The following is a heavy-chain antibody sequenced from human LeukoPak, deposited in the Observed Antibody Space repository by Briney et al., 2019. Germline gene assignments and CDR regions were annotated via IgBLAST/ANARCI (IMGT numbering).Heavy chain of an antibody. V-gene: IGHV4-30-4*01. Sequence: SQTLFLTCTVSGGSISSGDYYWSWIRQPPGKGLEWIAYMYYSGSTYYNPSLKSRVTMSADTSKNQLSLKLSSVTAADTAVYYCARPYYYDSRIDPWGQGILVTVSS. CDR2: MYYSGST. CDR3: ARPYYYDSRIDP. J-gene: IGHJ5*02. D-gene: IGHD3-22*01. CDR1: GGSISSGDYY.